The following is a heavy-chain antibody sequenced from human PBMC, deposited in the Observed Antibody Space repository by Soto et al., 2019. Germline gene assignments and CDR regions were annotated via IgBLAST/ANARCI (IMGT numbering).Heavy chain of an antibody. CDR2: FDPEDGET. CDR1: GYTLTELS. V-gene: IGHV1-24*01. D-gene: IGHD2-2*01. CDR3: ATDHCSSTSCKYYFDY. Sequence: ASVKVSCKVSGYTLTELSMHWVRQAPGKGLEWMGGFDPEDGETIYAQKFQGRVTMTEDTSTDTAYMELSSLRSEDTAVYYCATDHCSSTSCKYYFDYWGQGTLVTVSS. J-gene: IGHJ4*02.